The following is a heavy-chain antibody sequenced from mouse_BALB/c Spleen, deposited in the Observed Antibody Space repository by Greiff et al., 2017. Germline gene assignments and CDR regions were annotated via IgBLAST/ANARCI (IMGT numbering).Heavy chain of an antibody. CDR1: GYTFTSYW. J-gene: IGHJ2*01. Sequence: QVQLQQSGAELVKPGASVKLSCKTSGYTFTSYWIQWVKQRPGQGLGWIGEIFPGTGTTYYNEKFKGKATLTIDTSSSTAYMQLSSLTSEDSAVYFCARYYGSSYYFDYWGQGTTLTVSS. CDR2: IFPGTGTT. CDR3: ARYYGSSYYFDY. D-gene: IGHD1-1*01. V-gene: IGHV1S132*01.